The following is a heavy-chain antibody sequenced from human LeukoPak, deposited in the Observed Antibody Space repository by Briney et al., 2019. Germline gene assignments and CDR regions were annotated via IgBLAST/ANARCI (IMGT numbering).Heavy chain of an antibody. D-gene: IGHD6-6*01. CDR1: GVSITSYY. J-gene: IGHJ5*01. CDR3: ARLATPSTMAARGRSWFES. Sequence: PSETLSLTCTVSGVSITSYYWTWIRQPAGKGLEWIGRIHSSGSTNYNPSLKSRVTMSVDTSKNQFSLKLSSVTAADTAVYYCARLATPSTMAARGRSWFESWGQGTLVTVSS. CDR2: IHSSGST. V-gene: IGHV4-4*07.